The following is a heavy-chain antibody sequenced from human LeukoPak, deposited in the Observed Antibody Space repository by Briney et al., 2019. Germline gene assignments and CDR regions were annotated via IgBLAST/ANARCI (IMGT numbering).Heavy chain of an antibody. V-gene: IGHV4-59*01. J-gene: IGHJ4*02. CDR1: GGSINSYY. CDR2: IYYSGST. D-gene: IGHD6-13*01. Sequence: SETLSLTCTVSGGSINSYYWSWIRQPPGKGLEWIGYIYYSGSTNYNPSLKSRVTISVDTSKNQFSLKLSSVTAADTAVYYCARESKEQPRYFDYWGQGTLVTVSS. CDR3: ARESKEQPRYFDY.